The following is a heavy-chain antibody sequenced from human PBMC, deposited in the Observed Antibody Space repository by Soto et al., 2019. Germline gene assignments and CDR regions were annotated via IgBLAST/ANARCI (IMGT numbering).Heavy chain of an antibody. Sequence: QVQLVESGGGVVQPGRSLRLSCAASGFTFSNYAMHWVRQAPGKGLEWVAVISYDGRSKYYADSVKGRFTISRDNSKNPLYLQMKSLGAENTAVYYCARDVNYGEYFSYAFDIWGQGTMVPVSS. V-gene: IGHV3-30*04. J-gene: IGHJ3*02. CDR2: ISYDGRSK. CDR1: GFTFSNYA. D-gene: IGHD3-10*01. CDR3: ARDVNYGEYFSYAFDI.